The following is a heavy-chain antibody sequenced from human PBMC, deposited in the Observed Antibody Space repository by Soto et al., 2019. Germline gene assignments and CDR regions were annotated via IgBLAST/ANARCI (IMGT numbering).Heavy chain of an antibody. CDR1: GCTFSSYA. D-gene: IGHD5-18*01. Sequence: QVQLVQSGADVMKPGSSVKVSCKASGCTFSSYAISWVRQAPGQGLEWMGGIIPIFGTANYAQKFQGRVTITADESTSTAYMELSRLRSEDTDVYYCARSEQRLSDTAMIDPWGQGTLVTVSS. V-gene: IGHV1-69*12. CDR3: ARSEQRLSDTAMIDP. J-gene: IGHJ5*02. CDR2: IIPIFGTA.